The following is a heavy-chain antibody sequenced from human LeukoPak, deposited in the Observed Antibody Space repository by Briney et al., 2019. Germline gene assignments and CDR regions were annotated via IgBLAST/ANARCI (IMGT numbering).Heavy chain of an antibody. V-gene: IGHV1-69*05. D-gene: IGHD2-2*01. CDR2: IIPIFGTA. CDR3: ARDRGYCSSISCYSDYYYYYYMDV. J-gene: IGHJ6*03. Sequence: ASVKVSCKASGGTFSSYAISWVRQAPGQGLEWMGGIIPIFGTANYAQKFQGRVTITTDESTSTAYMELSSLRSEDTAVYYCARDRGYCSSISCYSDYYYYYYMDVWGKGTTVTVSS. CDR1: GGTFSSYA.